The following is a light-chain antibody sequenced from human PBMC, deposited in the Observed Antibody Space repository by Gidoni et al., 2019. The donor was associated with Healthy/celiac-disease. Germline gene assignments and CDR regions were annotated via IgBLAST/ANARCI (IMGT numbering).Light chain of an antibody. CDR3: SSYTSSSTFV. V-gene: IGLV2-14*03. J-gene: IGLJ3*02. CDR1: SSDVGGYNY. Sequence: QSALTQPASVSGSPGQSITISCTGTSSDVGGYNYVSWYQQHPGKAPILMIYDVSNRPSGVSNRFSGSKSGNTASLTISGLQAEDEADYYCSSYTSSSTFVFGGGTKLTVL. CDR2: DVS.